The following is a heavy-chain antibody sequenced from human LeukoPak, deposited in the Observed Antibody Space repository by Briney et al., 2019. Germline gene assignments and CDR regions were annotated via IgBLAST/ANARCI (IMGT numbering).Heavy chain of an antibody. CDR3: ARDFRRDGYNYFDY. V-gene: IGHV4-39*07. CDR2: IYYSGST. CDR1: GGSISRSSYY. Sequence: SETLSLTCTVSGGSISRSSYYWGWIRQPPGKGLEWIGSIYYSGSTYYNPSLKSRVTISVDTSKNQFSLKLSSVTAADTAVYYCARDFRRDGYNYFDYWGQGTLVTVSS. J-gene: IGHJ4*02. D-gene: IGHD5-24*01.